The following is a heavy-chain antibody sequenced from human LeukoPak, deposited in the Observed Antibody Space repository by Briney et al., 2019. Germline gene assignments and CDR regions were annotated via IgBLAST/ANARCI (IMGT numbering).Heavy chain of an antibody. D-gene: IGHD1-26*01. J-gene: IGHJ4*02. Sequence: PGGSLRLSCAASGFTFSSYAMHWVRQAPGKGLEWVAFISYDGSDKYYADSVKGRFTISRDNSKNTLYLQMNSLRAEDTAVYYCARENGYSGSSTFDYWGQGTLVTVSS. V-gene: IGHV3-30*04. CDR1: GFTFSSYA. CDR3: ARENGYSGSSTFDY. CDR2: ISYDGSDK.